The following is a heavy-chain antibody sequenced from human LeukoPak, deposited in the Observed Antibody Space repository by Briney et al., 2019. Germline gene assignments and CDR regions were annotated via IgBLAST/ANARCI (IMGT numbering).Heavy chain of an antibody. J-gene: IGHJ5*02. Sequence: PSETLSLTCTVSGDSISTYYWSWIRQPPGKGLEWIGYISYIGSTNYNPSLKSRVTISVDTSKNQFSLKLSSVTAADTAVYYCARDERVDLWSGGSWFDPWGRGTLVTVSS. CDR1: GDSISTYY. CDR2: ISYIGST. V-gene: IGHV4-59*01. D-gene: IGHD3-3*01. CDR3: ARDERVDLWSGGSWFDP.